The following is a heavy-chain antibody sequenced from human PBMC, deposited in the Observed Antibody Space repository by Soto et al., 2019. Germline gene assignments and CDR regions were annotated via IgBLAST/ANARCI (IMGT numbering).Heavy chain of an antibody. Sequence: PGGSLRLSCAASGFTFSSYAMTWVRQAPGKGLEWVSVISGSGGSTHYADSVKGRSTIARDNSKNTLYLQMNSLRAEDTAVYYCAVNGLRRNSSSWYTLYYFDYWGQGTLVTVSS. CDR1: GFTFSSYA. D-gene: IGHD6-13*01. J-gene: IGHJ4*02. V-gene: IGHV3-23*01. CDR3: AVNGLRRNSSSWYTLYYFDY. CDR2: ISGSGGST.